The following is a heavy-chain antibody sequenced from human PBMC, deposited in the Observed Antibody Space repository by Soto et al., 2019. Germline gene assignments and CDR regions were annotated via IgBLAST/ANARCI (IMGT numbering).Heavy chain of an antibody. CDR2: ISGSGGST. J-gene: IGHJ4*02. Sequence: EVQLLESGGGLVQPGGSLRLSCAASGFTFSTYAMNWVRQAPGKGPEWVSTISGSGGSTYYADSVKGRFTISRDNSKNTLYLQTNSLRAEDTALYYCAKDLGSSGSYHGIYFDSWGQGTLVTVSS. V-gene: IGHV3-23*01. CDR3: AKDLGSSGSYHGIYFDS. D-gene: IGHD1-26*01. CDR1: GFTFSTYA.